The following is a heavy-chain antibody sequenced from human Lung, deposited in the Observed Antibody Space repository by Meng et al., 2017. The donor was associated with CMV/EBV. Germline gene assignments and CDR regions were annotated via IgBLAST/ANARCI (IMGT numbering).Heavy chain of an antibody. V-gene: IGHV1-18*04. J-gene: IGHJ5*02. CDR3: ARFSMIRGIIITGWFDP. Sequence: ASVXVSXKAYGYSFNGYIISWVRQAPGQGLEWMGWVNSYTGDTDYAQKFQERITMTTDTSTTTVYMELRSLRTDDTAAYYCARFSMIRGIIITGWFDPWGQGTXVTVSS. D-gene: IGHD3-10*01. CDR2: VNSYTGDT. CDR1: GYSFNGYI.